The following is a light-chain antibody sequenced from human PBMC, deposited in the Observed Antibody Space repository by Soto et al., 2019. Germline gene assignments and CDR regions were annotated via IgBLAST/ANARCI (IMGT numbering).Light chain of an antibody. CDR1: QKIISSY. Sequence: MQTPHALTLSPAETPTLSCRASQKIISSYLAWYQQKPGQAPRLLIYDASNRATGIPARFSGSGSGTDFTLTISSLEPEDFAVYYCQQRSNWPLTFGQGTKVDIK. J-gene: IGKJ1*01. CDR3: QQRSNWPLT. CDR2: DAS. V-gene: IGKV3D-20*02.